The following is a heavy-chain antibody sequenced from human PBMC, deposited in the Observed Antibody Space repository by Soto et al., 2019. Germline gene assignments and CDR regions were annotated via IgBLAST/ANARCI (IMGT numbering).Heavy chain of an antibody. V-gene: IGHV3-21*01. J-gene: IGHJ4*02. Sequence: EVQLVESGGGLVKPGGSLRLSCAASGFTFSSYSMNWVRQAPGNGLEWVSSISSSSSYIYYADSVKGRFTISRDNAKNSLYLQMNSLRAEDTAVYYCARGIVEYGSGYLIDYWGQGTLVTVSS. CDR2: ISSSSSYI. CDR1: GFTFSSYS. CDR3: ARGIVEYGSGYLIDY. D-gene: IGHD3-10*01.